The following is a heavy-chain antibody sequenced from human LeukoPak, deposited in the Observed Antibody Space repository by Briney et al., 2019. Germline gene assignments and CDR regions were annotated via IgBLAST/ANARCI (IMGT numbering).Heavy chain of an antibody. CDR2: IYSGGST. V-gene: IGHV3-53*04. Sequence: GGSLRLSCAASGFTVSSNYMSWVRQAPGKGLEWVSVIYSGGSTYYADSVKGRSTISRHNSKNTLYLQMNSLRAEDTAVYYCARDTAAAGFDPWGQGTLVTVSS. D-gene: IGHD6-13*01. CDR3: ARDTAAAGFDP. CDR1: GFTVSSNY. J-gene: IGHJ5*02.